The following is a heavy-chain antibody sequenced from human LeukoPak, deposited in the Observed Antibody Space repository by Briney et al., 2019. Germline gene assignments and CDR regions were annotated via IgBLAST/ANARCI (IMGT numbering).Heavy chain of an antibody. CDR2: INHSGST. CDR3: ARKPARRLRWPYYFDY. J-gene: IGHJ4*02. CDR1: GGSFSGYY. Sequence: SETLSLTCAVYGGSFSGYYWSWIRQPPGKGLEWIGEINHSGSTNYNPSLKSRVTISVDTSKNQFSLKLSSATAADTAVYYCARKPARRLRWPYYFDYWGQGTLVTVSS. V-gene: IGHV4-34*01. D-gene: IGHD4-23*01.